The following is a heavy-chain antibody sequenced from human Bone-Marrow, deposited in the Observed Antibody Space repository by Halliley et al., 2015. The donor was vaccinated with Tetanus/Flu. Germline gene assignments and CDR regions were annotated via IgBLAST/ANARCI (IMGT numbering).Heavy chain of an antibody. CDR3: ARGGWRRQRNWFDP. V-gene: IGHV4-34*01. Sequence: LRLSCAVVDESLSGYYWSWLRQAPGKGLEWIGEISHSGSARYNSALRSRVTMSVDTSKKQISLKLRSATAADTAVYYCARGGWRRQRNWFDPWGQGTLVTVSS. J-gene: IGHJ5*02. CDR2: ISHSGSA. CDR1: DESLSGYY. D-gene: IGHD6-19*01.